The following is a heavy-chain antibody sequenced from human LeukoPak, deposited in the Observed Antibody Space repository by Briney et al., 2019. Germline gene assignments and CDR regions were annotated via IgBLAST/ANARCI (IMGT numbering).Heavy chain of an antibody. D-gene: IGHD3-10*01. V-gene: IGHV3-23*01. CDR3: AKDSDYYGSGSYFDY. CDR2: ISGSGGST. CDR1: GFTFSSYA. Sequence: SGGSLRLPCAASGFTFSSYAMSWVRQAPGKGLEWVSAISGSGGSTYYADSVKGRFTISRDNSKNTLYLQMNSLRAEDTAVYYCAKDSDYYGSGSYFDYWGQGTLDTVSS. J-gene: IGHJ4*02.